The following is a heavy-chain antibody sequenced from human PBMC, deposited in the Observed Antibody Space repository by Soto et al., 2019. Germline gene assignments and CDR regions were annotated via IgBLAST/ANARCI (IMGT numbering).Heavy chain of an antibody. Sequence: PGGSLRLSCVASGFTFSSYAMDWVRQAPGKGLEWVSAISGSGGGTYYADSVRGRFTISRDNSKNTLYLQMSSLRAEDTAVYYCAKEAQAAVTGTVFDYWGQGTLVTVSS. CDR3: AKEAQAAVTGTVFDY. J-gene: IGHJ4*02. V-gene: IGHV3-23*01. CDR2: ISGSGGGT. CDR1: GFTFSSYA. D-gene: IGHD6-19*01.